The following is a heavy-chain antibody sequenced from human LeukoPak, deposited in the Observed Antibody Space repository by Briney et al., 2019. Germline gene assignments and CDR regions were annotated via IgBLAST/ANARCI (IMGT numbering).Heavy chain of an antibody. CDR3: ATVFDL. V-gene: IGHV3-74*01. J-gene: IGHJ4*02. CDR2: IDDAGSGT. CDR1: GFTVTSNW. Sequence: GGSLRLSCAASGFTVTSNWIHWVRQAPGKGLVWVSRIDDAGSGTSYADSVKGRFTISRDTAKNTVHLQMNSLRVDDTAVYYCATVFDLWGQGTLVTVSS.